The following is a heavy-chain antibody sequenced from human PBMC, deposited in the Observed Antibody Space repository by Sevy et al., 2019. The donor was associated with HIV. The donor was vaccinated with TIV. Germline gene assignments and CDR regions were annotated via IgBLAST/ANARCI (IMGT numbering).Heavy chain of an antibody. Sequence: GGSLRLSCTASGFTFSSYDMNWVRQAPGNGLEWVSKISSSGRSIYYADSVKGRFTISRDNAKNSLNLQMNSLRAEDTAVYYCTRNGGAFDNGFDPSGQGTVVTVSS. CDR3: TRNGGAFDNGFDP. D-gene: IGHD2-8*01. V-gene: IGHV3-48*03. J-gene: IGHJ5*02. CDR1: GFTFSSYD. CDR2: ISSSGRSI.